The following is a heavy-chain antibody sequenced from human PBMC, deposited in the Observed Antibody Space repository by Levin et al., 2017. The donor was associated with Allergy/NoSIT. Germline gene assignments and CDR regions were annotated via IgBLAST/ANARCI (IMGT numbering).Heavy chain of an antibody. CDR3: ARERSGIAVAGTLFGDAFDV. V-gene: IGHV4-39*02. Sequence: SQTLSLTCTVSGVSISSSSYYWGWIRQPPGKGLEWIGSIYYSGSTYYNPSLKSRVTISVDTSKNQFSLRLSSVTAADTAVYFCARERSGIAVAGTLFGDAFDVWGQGTMVTVSS. CDR2: IYYSGST. CDR1: GVSISSSSYY. J-gene: IGHJ3*01. D-gene: IGHD6-19*01.